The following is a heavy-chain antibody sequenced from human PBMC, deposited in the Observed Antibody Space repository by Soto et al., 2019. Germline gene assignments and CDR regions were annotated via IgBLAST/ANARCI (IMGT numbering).Heavy chain of an antibody. CDR2: INWNGGST. D-gene: IGHD6-13*01. Sequence: EVQLVESGGGVVRPGGSLRLSCAASGFTFDDYGMSWVRQAPGKGLEWVSGINWNGGSTGYADSVKGRFTISRDNAKNPLELERNSLRAEDTALYHCGREGRKPQLPSSDAFDIWGQGTMVTVSS. V-gene: IGHV3-20*01. J-gene: IGHJ3*02. CDR1: GFTFDDYG. CDR3: GREGRKPQLPSSDAFDI.